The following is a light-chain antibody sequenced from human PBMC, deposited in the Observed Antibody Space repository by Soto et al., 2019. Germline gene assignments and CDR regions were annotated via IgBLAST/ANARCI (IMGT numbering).Light chain of an antibody. CDR2: DAP. V-gene: IGKV1-5*01. J-gene: IGKJ4*01. CDR1: QSISSW. CDR3: QQYNSYSVT. Sequence: DIQMTQSPSTLSASVGDRVTITCRASQSISSWLAWYQQKPGKAPKLLIYDAPSLESGVPSRFSGSGSGTEFTLTISSLQPDDFATYYCQQYNSYSVTFGGGTKVEIK.